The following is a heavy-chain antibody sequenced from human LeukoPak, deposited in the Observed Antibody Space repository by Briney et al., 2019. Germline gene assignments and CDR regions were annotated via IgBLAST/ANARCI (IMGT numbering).Heavy chain of an antibody. V-gene: IGHV3-48*01. CDR2: ISSSISSTI. Sequence: LEWVSYISSSISSTIYYADSVKGRFTISRDNAKNSLYLQMNSLRVEDTAVYYCVRNNNNDYWGQGTLVTVSS. CDR3: VRNNNNDY. J-gene: IGHJ4*02. D-gene: IGHD2/OR15-2a*01.